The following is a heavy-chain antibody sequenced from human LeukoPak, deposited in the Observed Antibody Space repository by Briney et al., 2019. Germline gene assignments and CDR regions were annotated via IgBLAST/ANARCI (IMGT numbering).Heavy chain of an antibody. V-gene: IGHV3-23*01. J-gene: IGHJ6*03. CDR1: GFTFSSYA. CDR2: IRGSGGST. Sequence: GGSLRLSCAASGFTFSSYAMSWVRQAPGKGLEWVSAIRGSGGSTYYADSAKGRFTISRDNSKNTLYLKINSLRAEDTAVYYCAKGSADFWSGYYGMDVWGKGTTVTVSS. CDR3: AKGSADFWSGYYGMDV. D-gene: IGHD3-3*01.